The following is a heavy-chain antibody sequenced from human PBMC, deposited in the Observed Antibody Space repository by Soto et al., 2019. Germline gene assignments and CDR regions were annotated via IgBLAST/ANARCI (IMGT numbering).Heavy chain of an antibody. D-gene: IGHD3-10*01. Sequence: GGSLRLSCAASGFTFDDYAMHWVRQAPGKGLEWVSGISWNSGSIGYADSVKGRFTISRDNAKNSLYLQMNSLRAEDTALYYWAKDIGLWSPKKWNAFDIWGQGTMVTVSS. V-gene: IGHV3-9*01. CDR3: AKDIGLWSPKKWNAFDI. CDR2: ISWNSGSI. J-gene: IGHJ3*02. CDR1: GFTFDDYA.